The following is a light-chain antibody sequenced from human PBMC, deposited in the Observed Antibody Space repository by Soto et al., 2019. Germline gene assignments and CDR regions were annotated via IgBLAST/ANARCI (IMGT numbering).Light chain of an antibody. CDR1: QSVSSN. CDR3: QQYNNWPSLT. J-gene: IGKJ4*01. V-gene: IGKV3-15*01. Sequence: EIVMTQSPATLSVSPGERATLSCRADQSVSSNLAWYQQKPGQAPRLLIYGASSRATGTPARFSGSGSGTEFTLSISSLQSEDFALYYCQQYNNWPSLTFGGGTKVEIK. CDR2: GAS.